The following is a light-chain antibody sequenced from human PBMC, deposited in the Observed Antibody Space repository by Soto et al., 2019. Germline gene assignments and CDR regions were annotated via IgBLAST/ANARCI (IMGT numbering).Light chain of an antibody. CDR1: QSVSSY. V-gene: IGKV3-11*01. Sequence: DIVLTQSPATLSLSPGERATLSCRASQSVSSYLAWYQQKPGQAPRLLIYDASNRATGIPARFSGSGSGTDFTLTISSLEPEEFAVYYCQQRSNWLTLGGGTKVEIK. CDR3: QQRSNWLT. CDR2: DAS. J-gene: IGKJ4*01.